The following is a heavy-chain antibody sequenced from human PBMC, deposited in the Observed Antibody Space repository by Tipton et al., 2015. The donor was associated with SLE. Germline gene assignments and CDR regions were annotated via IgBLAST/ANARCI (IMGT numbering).Heavy chain of an antibody. CDR3: ARRNSESGAFDI. V-gene: IGHV3-23*01. J-gene: IGHJ3*02. Sequence: SLRLSCAASGFTFSSYAMSWVRQAPGKGLEWVSAISGSGGSTYYADSVKGRFTISRDNAKNTLYLQMNSLRVEDTAIYYCARRNSESGAFDIWGQGTLVTVSS. CDR2: ISGSGGST. D-gene: IGHD3-10*01. CDR1: GFTFSSYA.